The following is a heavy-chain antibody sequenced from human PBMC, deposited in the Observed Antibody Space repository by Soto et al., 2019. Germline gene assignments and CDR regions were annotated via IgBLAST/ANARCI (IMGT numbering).Heavy chain of an antibody. CDR3: YCSGGSCFQLPLQ. CDR2: IRSKANNYAT. Sequence: GGSLRLSCAASGFTFSGSAMHWVRQASGKGLEWVGRIRSKANNYATAYAASVKGRFTISRDDSKNTAYLQMNSLKTEDTAVYYCYCSGGSCFQLPLQWGQGTLVTVSS. J-gene: IGHJ4*02. CDR1: GFTFSGSA. V-gene: IGHV3-73*01. D-gene: IGHD2-15*01.